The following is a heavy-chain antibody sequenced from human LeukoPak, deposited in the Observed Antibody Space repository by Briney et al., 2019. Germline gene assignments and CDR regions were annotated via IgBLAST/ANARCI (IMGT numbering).Heavy chain of an antibody. Sequence: PGGSLRLSCAASGFTFSDYYMSWIRQAPGKGLEWVSYISSSGSTIYYADSVKGRFTISRDNAKNSLYLRMNSLRAEDTAVYYCARDGVRITIFGVASRGMDVWGQGTTVTVSS. V-gene: IGHV3-11*01. CDR2: ISSSGSTI. CDR3: ARDGVRITIFGVASRGMDV. J-gene: IGHJ6*02. CDR1: GFTFSDYY. D-gene: IGHD3-3*01.